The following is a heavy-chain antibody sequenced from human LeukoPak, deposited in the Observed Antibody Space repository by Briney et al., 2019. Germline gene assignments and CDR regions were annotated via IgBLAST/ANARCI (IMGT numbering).Heavy chain of an antibody. CDR1: GFTFSSYA. Sequence: GGSLRLSCAASGFTFSSYAMHWVRQAPGKGLEWVAVISYDGSNKYYADSVKGRFTISRDNSKNTLYLQMNSLRAEDTAVYYCAKDHSPWEDYYYMDVWGKGTTVTVSS. CDR2: ISYDGSNK. J-gene: IGHJ6*03. D-gene: IGHD1-26*01. CDR3: AKDHSPWEDYYYMDV. V-gene: IGHV3-30-3*01.